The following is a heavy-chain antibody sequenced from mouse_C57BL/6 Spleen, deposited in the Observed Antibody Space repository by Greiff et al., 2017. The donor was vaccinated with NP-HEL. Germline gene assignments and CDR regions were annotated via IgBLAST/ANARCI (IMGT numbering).Heavy chain of an antibody. CDR2: IDPEDGET. J-gene: IGHJ3*01. V-gene: IGHV14-2*01. CDR1: GFNIKDYY. Sequence: EVQLQQSGAELVKPGASVKLSCTASGFNIKDYYMPWVKQRTEQGLEWIGRIDPEDGETKYAPKFQGKATITADTSSNTAYLQLSSLTSEDTAVYYCASQGMVEAWFAYWGQGTLVTVSA. CDR3: ASQGMVEAWFAY. D-gene: IGHD2-3*01.